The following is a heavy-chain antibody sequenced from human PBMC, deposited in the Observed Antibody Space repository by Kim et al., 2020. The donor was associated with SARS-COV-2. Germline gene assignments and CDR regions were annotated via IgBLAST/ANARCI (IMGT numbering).Heavy chain of an antibody. J-gene: IGHJ6*02. D-gene: IGHD6-25*01. V-gene: IGHV3-33*01. Sequence: YAEPVKGRFTISRDNSKNTLYLQMNSLRAEDTAVYYCARGAGNYYGMDVWGQGTTVTVSS. CDR3: ARGAGNYYGMDV.